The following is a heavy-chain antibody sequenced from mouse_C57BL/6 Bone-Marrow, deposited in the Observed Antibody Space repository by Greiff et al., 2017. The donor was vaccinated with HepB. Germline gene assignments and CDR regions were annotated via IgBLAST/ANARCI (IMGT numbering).Heavy chain of an antibody. Sequence: EVHLVESGGGLVKPGGSLKLSCAASGFTFSDYGMHWVRQAPEKGLEWVAYISSGSSTIYYADTVKGRFTISRDNAKNTLFLQMTSLRSEDTAMYYCARVATPRLYAMDYWGQGTSVTVSS. D-gene: IGHD1-1*01. CDR3: ARVATPRLYAMDY. CDR2: ISSGSSTI. V-gene: IGHV5-17*01. J-gene: IGHJ4*01. CDR1: GFTFSDYG.